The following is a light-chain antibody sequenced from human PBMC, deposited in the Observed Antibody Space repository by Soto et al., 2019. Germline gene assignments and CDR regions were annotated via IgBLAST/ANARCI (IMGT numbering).Light chain of an antibody. CDR2: EVS. CDR3: CSFAGSSNLYV. J-gene: IGLJ1*01. Sequence: QSVLTQPASVSGSPGQSITISCTGTTSDVGSYDLVSWYQHHPGKAPKLLIYEVSKRPSGVSDRFSGSKSGNTASLTISGLQTEDEADYYCCSFAGSSNLYVFXTGTKVTVL. V-gene: IGLV2-23*02. CDR1: TSDVGSYDL.